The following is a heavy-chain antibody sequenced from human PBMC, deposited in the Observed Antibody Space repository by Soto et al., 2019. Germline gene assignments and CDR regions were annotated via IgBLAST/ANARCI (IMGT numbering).Heavy chain of an antibody. V-gene: IGHV1-24*01. J-gene: IGHJ5*02. CDR1: GYTLTELS. CDR3: ATVKSGFTIFGAVTDNNCSDP. D-gene: IGHD3-3*01. Sequence: GASVKVSCKVSGYTLTELSMHWVRQAPGKGLEWMGGFDPEDGETIYAQKFQGRVTMTEDTSTDTAYMELSSLRSEDTAVYYCATVKSGFTIFGAVTDNNCSDPRGEAPPVTSPQ. CDR2: FDPEDGET.